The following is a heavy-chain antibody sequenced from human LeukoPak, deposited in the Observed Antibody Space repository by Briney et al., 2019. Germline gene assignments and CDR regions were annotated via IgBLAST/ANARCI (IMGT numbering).Heavy chain of an antibody. CDR1: GGSLSGYY. Sequence: SETLSLTCAVYGGSLSGYYWIWIRQPPGKGLEWIGEISHGGSTTYNPSLESRVALSVDTSKMQVSLKLSSLTAADTAVYFCARSLLRPTGTFDIWGQGTMVAVSS. CDR2: ISHGGST. V-gene: IGHV4-34*01. J-gene: IGHJ3*02. CDR3: ARSLLRPTGTFDI. D-gene: IGHD2-8*02.